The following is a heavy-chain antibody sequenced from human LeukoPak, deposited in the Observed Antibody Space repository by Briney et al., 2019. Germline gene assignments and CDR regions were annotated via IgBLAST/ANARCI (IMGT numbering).Heavy chain of an antibody. V-gene: IGHV1-69*06. CDR3: ARVYGLVGAMGALWY. CDR1: GGTFSSYA. J-gene: IGHJ4*02. CDR2: IIPIFGTA. D-gene: IGHD1-26*01. Sequence: SVKVSCKASGGTFSSYAISWVRQAPGQGLEWMGGIIPIFGTANYAQKFQGRVTITADKSTSTAYMELSSLRSEDTAVYYCARVYGLVGAMGALWYWGQGTLVTVSS.